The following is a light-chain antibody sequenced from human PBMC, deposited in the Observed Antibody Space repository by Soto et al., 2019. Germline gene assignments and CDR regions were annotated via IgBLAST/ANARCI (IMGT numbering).Light chain of an antibody. CDR2: GAS. CDR1: QNIRSN. J-gene: IGKJ1*01. V-gene: IGKV3D-15*01. Sequence: EIVMTQSPATLSVSPGERATLSCRASQNIRSNLAWYQQKPGQAPRLLIYGASTRATGIPVRFSGSGSGTEYTLIISSLQSEDFAVYYCQQYNEWRTFGQGTKVEI. CDR3: QQYNEWRT.